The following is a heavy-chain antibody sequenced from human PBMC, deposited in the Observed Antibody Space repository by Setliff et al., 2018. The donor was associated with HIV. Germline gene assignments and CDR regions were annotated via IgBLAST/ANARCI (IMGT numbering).Heavy chain of an antibody. J-gene: IGHJ3*01. CDR3: ARDPGIVGATDDHDAFGV. CDR1: GASISSYY. V-gene: IGHV4-4*07. CDR2: IYTSGRT. D-gene: IGHD1-26*01. Sequence: SETLSLTCTVSGASISSYYWSWIRQPAGKGLEWIGRIYTSGRTKYNPSLKSRVTMSVDTSKNQFSLNLTSVTAADTAVYYCARDPGIVGATDDHDAFGVWGQGTMVTVSS.